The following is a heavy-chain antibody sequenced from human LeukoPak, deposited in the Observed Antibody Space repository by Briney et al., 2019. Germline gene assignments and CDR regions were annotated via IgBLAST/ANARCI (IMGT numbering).Heavy chain of an antibody. J-gene: IGHJ3*02. CDR1: GYTFTSYD. Sequence: ASVKVSCKASGYTFTSYDINWVRQATGQGLEWMGGIIPIFGTANYAQKFQGRVTITTDESTSTAYMELSSLRSEDSAVYYCARGWGFGFDIWGQGTMVTVSS. CDR2: IIPIFGTA. V-gene: IGHV1-69*05. D-gene: IGHD3-16*01. CDR3: ARGWGFGFDI.